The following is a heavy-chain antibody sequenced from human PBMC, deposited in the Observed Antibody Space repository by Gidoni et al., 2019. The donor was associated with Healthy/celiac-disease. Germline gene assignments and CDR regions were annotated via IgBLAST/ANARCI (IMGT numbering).Heavy chain of an antibody. Sequence: QVQLVESGGGLVKPGGSLRLSCADSGFTFSDYYMSWIRQAPGKGLEWVSYISSSSSYTNYADSVKGRFTISRDNAKNSLYLQMNSLRAEDTAVYYCAGAAAGPGAFDIWGQGTMVTVSS. CDR1: GFTFSDYY. CDR2: ISSSSSYT. V-gene: IGHV3-11*06. CDR3: AGAAAGPGAFDI. D-gene: IGHD6-13*01. J-gene: IGHJ3*02.